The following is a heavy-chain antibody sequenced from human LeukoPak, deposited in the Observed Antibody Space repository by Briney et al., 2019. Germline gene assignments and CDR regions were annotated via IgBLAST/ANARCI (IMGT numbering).Heavy chain of an antibody. CDR3: AKDTDKEWLAHNWFDP. CDR2: ISWNSGSI. V-gene: IGHV3-9*01. Sequence: PGGSLRLSCAASGFTFDDYAMRWVRHARGKGLEGVSGISWNSGSIGYADSVKGRFTISRDNAKNSLYLQMNSLRAEDTALYYCAKDTDKEWLAHNWFDPWGQGTLVTVSS. D-gene: IGHD6-19*01. J-gene: IGHJ5*02. CDR1: GFTFDDYA.